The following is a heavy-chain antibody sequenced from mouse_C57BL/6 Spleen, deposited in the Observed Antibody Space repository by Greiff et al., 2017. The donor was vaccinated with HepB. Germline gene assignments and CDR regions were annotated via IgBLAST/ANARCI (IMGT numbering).Heavy chain of an antibody. CDR1: GYTFTSYW. D-gene: IGHD1-1*02. Sequence: QVQLKQPGAELVKPGASVKLSCKASGYTFTSYWMHWVKQRPGRGLEWIGRIDPNSGGTKYNEKFKSKATLTVDKPSSTAYMKLSSLTSEDSAVYYCAREEVGSSWFAYWGQGTLVTVSA. CDR2: IDPNSGGT. CDR3: AREEVGSSWFAY. V-gene: IGHV1-72*01. J-gene: IGHJ3*01.